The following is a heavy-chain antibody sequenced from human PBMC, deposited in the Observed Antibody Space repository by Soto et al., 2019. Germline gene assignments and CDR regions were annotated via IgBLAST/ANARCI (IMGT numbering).Heavy chain of an antibody. CDR1: RASIYTYS. CDR2: IYSSGSA. J-gene: IGHJ4*02. V-gene: IGHV4-4*07. CDR3: ATIVGANDY. Sequence: SETLSLTCTVSRASIYTYSWTWIRQPAGKGLQWIGHIYSSGSANYSPSLKSRVSMSVDSSKNQISLKLTSVTAADTAVYYCATIVGANDYWGQGTLVTVS. D-gene: IGHD1-26*01.